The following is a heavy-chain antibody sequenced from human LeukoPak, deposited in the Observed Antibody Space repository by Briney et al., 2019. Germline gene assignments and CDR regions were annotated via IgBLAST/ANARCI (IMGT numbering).Heavy chain of an antibody. Sequence: PSETLSPTCAVYGGSFSDYYWSWIRQPPGKGLEWIGAINHSGSTNYNPSLKSRVTISVDTSKNQFSLNLSSVTAADTAVYYCARGRSVSACSGTSCCDDLDVGGNGTTLTVS. D-gene: IGHD2-2*01. CDR3: ARGRSVSACSGTSCCDDLDV. J-gene: IGHJ6*03. CDR1: GGSFSDYY. CDR2: INHSGST. V-gene: IGHV4-34*01.